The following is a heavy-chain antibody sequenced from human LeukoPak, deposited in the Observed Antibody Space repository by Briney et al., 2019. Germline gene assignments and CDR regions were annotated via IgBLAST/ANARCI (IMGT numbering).Heavy chain of an antibody. Sequence: QAGGSLRLSCAASGFTFNNYAMEWVRQASGRGLEFVSAISGDGSNQCHVKSVRGRFTISRDNSKNTLYLQMDSLRAEDMGVYYCARCPWSDYGSGNYFDYWGQGALVTVSS. CDR2: ISGDGSNQ. V-gene: IGHV3-64*01. D-gene: IGHD3-10*01. CDR3: ARCPWSDYGSGNYFDY. J-gene: IGHJ4*02. CDR1: GFTFNNYA.